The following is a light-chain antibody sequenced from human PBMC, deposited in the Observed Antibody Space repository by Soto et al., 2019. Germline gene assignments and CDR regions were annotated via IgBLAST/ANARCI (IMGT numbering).Light chain of an antibody. V-gene: IGKV3-11*01. CDR1: QSVNSY. CDR2: DAS. J-gene: IGKJ2*01. Sequence: EFVLTQSPATLSLSPGEGATLSCRASQSVNSYLAWYQQKPGQAPRLLIYDASNRATGVPARFSGSGSGTDFTLTISSLEPEDFAVYYCQQRTNWLMYTFGQGTKLEIK. CDR3: QQRTNWLMYT.